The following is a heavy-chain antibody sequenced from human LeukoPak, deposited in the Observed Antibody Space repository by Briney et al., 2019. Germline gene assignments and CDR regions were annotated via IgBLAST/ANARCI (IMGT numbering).Heavy chain of an antibody. CDR1: GFTFSSYG. CDR3: AKGRGYSYGFAFDY. D-gene: IGHD5-18*01. J-gene: IGHJ4*02. Sequence: GRSLRLSCAASGFTFSSYGMHWVRQAPGKGLEWVAVISYDGSNKYYADSVKGRFTISRDNSKNTLYLQMNSLRAEDTAVYYCAKGRGYSYGFAFDYWGQGTLVTVSS. V-gene: IGHV3-30*18. CDR2: ISYDGSNK.